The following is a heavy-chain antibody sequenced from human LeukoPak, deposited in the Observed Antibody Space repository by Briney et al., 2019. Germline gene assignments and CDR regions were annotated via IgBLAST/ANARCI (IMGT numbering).Heavy chain of an antibody. Sequence: PSETLSLTCTVSGGSISNYHWSWIRQPPGKGLEWIGYIYYSGSTNYNPSLKSRVTISVDTSKNQFSLKLSSVTAADTAVYYCARLFSSGWDYYYYYGMDVWGQGTTVTVSS. J-gene: IGHJ6*02. V-gene: IGHV4-59*01. D-gene: IGHD6-19*01. CDR2: IYYSGST. CDR1: GGSISNYH. CDR3: ARLFSSGWDYYYYYGMDV.